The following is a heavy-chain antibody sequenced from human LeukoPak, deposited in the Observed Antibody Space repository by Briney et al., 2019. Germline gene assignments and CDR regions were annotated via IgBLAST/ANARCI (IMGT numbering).Heavy chain of an antibody. D-gene: IGHD1-1*01. Sequence: SETLSLTCTVSGGSISSYYWSWIRQPPGKGLEWIGYIYYSGSTNYNPSLKSRVTISVDTSKNQFSLKLSSVTAADTAVYYCARGLGLNWSEYYFDYWGRGTLVTVSS. CDR1: GGSISSYY. V-gene: IGHV4-59*01. CDR2: IYYSGST. CDR3: ARGLGLNWSEYYFDY. J-gene: IGHJ4*02.